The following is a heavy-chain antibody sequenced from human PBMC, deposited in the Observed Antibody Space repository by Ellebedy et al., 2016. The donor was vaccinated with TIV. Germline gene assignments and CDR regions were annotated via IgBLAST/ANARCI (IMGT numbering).Heavy chain of an antibody. Sequence: AASVKVSCKASGGTFSSYAISWVRQPPGQGLEWMGGIIPIFGTANYAQKFQGRVTITADESTSTAYMELSSLRSEDTAVYYCARQDSSGYDYWGQGTLVTVSS. CDR2: IIPIFGTA. CDR3: ARQDSSGYDY. D-gene: IGHD3-22*01. V-gene: IGHV1-69*13. CDR1: GGTFSSYA. J-gene: IGHJ4*02.